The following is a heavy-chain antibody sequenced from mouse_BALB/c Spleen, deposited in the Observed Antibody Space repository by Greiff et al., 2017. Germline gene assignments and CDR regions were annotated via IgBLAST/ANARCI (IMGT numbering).Heavy chain of an antibody. J-gene: IGHJ2*01. CDR1: GFTFSSFG. Sequence: EVKLMESGGGLVQPGGSRKLSCAASGFTFSSFGMHWVRQAPEKGLEWVAYISSGSSTIYYADTVKGRFTISRDNPKNTLFLQMTSLRSEDTAMYYCARSGHDYPLDYWGQGTTLTVSS. CDR2: ISSGSSTI. V-gene: IGHV5-17*02. D-gene: IGHD2-4*01. CDR3: ARSGHDYPLDY.